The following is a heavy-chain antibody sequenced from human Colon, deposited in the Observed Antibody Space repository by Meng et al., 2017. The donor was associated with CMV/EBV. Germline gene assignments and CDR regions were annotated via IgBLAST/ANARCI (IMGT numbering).Heavy chain of an antibody. CDR3: AKPIYDYWSGYAEFDY. V-gene: IGHV3-9*01. D-gene: IGHD3-3*01. CDR2: ITWNSETI. J-gene: IGHJ4*02. CDR1: GFTFDDHA. Sequence: SLKISCAASGFTFDDHAMHWVRQVPGKGPEWVAGITWNSETIAYGDSVKGRFTVSRDNAKTALYLQMNSLRAEDTALYYCAKPIYDYWSGYAEFDYWGQGTLVTVSS.